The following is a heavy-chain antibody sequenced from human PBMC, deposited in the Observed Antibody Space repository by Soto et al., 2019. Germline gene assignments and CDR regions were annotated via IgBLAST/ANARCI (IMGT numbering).Heavy chain of an antibody. Sequence: GESLKISFKGSGYSFTSYLICWVRQMPGKGLEWMGIIYPGDSDTRYSPSFQGQVTISADKSISTAYLQWSSLKASDTAMYYCARPPTLRESHAFDICGQGTMVALSS. CDR2: IYPGDSDT. CDR1: GYSFTSYL. J-gene: IGHJ3*02. CDR3: ARPPTLRESHAFDI. V-gene: IGHV5-51*01.